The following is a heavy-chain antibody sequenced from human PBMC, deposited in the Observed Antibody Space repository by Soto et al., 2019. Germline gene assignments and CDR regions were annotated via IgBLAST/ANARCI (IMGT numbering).Heavy chain of an antibody. Sequence: QVQLVQSGAEVKKPGSSVKVSCKASGGTFSSYAISWVRQAPGQGLEWMGGIIPIFGTANYAQKFQGRVTITXGEXTXRAYMELSSLRSEDTAGYYCAREGIAAAGTGYYFDYWGQGTQVTVSS. CDR1: GGTFSSYA. CDR3: AREGIAAAGTGYYFDY. CDR2: IIPIFGTA. V-gene: IGHV1-69*05. D-gene: IGHD6-13*01. J-gene: IGHJ4*02.